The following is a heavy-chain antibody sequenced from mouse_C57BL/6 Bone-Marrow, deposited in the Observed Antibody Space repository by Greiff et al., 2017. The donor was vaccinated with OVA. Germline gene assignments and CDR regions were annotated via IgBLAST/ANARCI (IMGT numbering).Heavy chain of an antibody. CDR3: ARSRTDYGSSPLDY. V-gene: IGHV1-81*01. Sequence: VQLQQSGAELARPGASVKLSCKASGYTFTSYGISWVKQRTGQGLEWIGEIYPRSGNTYYNEKFKGKATLTADKSSSTAYMELRSLTSEDSAVYFCARSRTDYGSSPLDYWGQGTTLTVSS. D-gene: IGHD1-1*01. J-gene: IGHJ2*01. CDR1: GYTFTSYG. CDR2: IYPRSGNT.